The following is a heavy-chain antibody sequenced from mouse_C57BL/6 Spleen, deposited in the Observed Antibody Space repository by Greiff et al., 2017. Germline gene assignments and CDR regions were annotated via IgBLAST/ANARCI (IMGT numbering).Heavy chain of an antibody. CDR3: ARQITTVVEGAMDY. CDR2: ISNGGGST. J-gene: IGHJ4*01. D-gene: IGHD1-1*01. V-gene: IGHV5-12*01. CDR1: GFTFSDYY. Sequence: EVKLVESGGGLVQPGGSLKLSCAASGFTFSDYYMYWVRQTPEKRLEWVAYISNGGGSTYYPDTVKGRFTISRDNAKNTLYLQRSRLKSEDTAMYYCARQITTVVEGAMDYWGQGTSVTVAS.